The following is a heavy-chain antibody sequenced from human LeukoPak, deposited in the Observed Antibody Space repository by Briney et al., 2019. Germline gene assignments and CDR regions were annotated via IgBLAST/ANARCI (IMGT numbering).Heavy chain of an antibody. D-gene: IGHD1-7*01. Sequence: ASVKVSCKASGYTFTGYYMHWARQAPGQGLEWMGWINPNSGGTNYAQKFQGRVTMTRDTSISTAYMELSRLRSDDTAVYYCASGITGTIFRDAFDIWGQGTMVTVSS. CDR3: ASGITGTIFRDAFDI. CDR1: GYTFTGYY. J-gene: IGHJ3*02. CDR2: INPNSGGT. V-gene: IGHV1-2*02.